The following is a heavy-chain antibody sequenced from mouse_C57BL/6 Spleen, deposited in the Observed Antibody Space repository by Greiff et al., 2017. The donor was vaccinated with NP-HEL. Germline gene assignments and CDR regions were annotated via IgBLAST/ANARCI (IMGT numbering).Heavy chain of an antibody. CDR1: GYTFTDYE. V-gene: IGHV1-15*01. D-gene: IGHD4-1*01. Sequence: VKLMESGAELVRPGASVTLSCKASGYTFTDYEMHWVKQTPVHGLEWIGAIDPETGGTAYNQKFKGKAILTADKSSSTAYMELRSLTSEDSAVYYCTRGGLTGTSWYFDVWGTGTTVTVSS. J-gene: IGHJ1*03. CDR3: TRGGLTGTSWYFDV. CDR2: IDPETGGT.